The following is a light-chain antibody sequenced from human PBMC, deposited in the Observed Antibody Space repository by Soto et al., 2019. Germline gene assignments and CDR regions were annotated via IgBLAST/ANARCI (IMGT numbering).Light chain of an antibody. Sequence: QSVLTQTPSVSGTPGQRVNISCSGSSSNIGRNYVYWYHQFPGTAPKLLIYRDNGRPSGVPDRFSGSKSGTSASLAISGLRSGDEADYHCATWDDSLGGPVFGGGTKLTVL. J-gene: IGLJ2*01. CDR1: SSNIGRNY. V-gene: IGLV1-47*01. CDR2: RDN. CDR3: ATWDDSLGGPV.